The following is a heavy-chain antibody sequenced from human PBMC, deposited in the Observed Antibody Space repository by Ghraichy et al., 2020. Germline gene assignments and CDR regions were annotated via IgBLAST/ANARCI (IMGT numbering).Heavy chain of an antibody. J-gene: IGHJ4*02. CDR1: GGSISSYY. CDR2: IYYSGST. Sequence: SETLSLTCTVSGGSISSYYWSWIRQPPGKGLEWIGYIYYSGSTNYNPSLKSRVTISVDTSKNQFSLKLSSVTAADTVVYYCARVSYYYDSSGYYPKYYFDYWGQGTLVTVSS. V-gene: IGHV4-59*01. CDR3: ARVSYYYDSSGYYPKYYFDY. D-gene: IGHD3-22*01.